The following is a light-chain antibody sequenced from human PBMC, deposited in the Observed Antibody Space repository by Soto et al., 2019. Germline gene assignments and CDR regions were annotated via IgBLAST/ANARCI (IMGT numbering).Light chain of an antibody. CDR1: QSVSSTY. CDR2: GTS. J-gene: IGKJ4*01. V-gene: IGKV3-20*01. Sequence: EIVLTQSPGTLSLSPGERATLSCRASQSVSSTYLAWYQQRPGQAPRLLMYGTSSRATGIPDRFRGSGSGTDFTLTINRLEPEDFAVYYCQQYGSAPLTFGGGAKVEIK. CDR3: QQYGSAPLT.